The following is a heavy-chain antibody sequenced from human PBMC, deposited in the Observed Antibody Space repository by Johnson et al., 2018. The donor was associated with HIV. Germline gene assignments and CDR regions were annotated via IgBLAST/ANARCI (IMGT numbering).Heavy chain of an antibody. V-gene: IGHV3-33*08. Sequence: QMLLVESGGGLAQPGRSLRLSCAASGFTFDDYAMHWVRQAPGKGLEWVAVIWYDGSNKYYADSVKGRFTISRDNSKNTLYLQMNSLRAEDTAVYYCVRPAAAGRDDAFDIWGQGTMVTVSS. D-gene: IGHD6-13*01. J-gene: IGHJ3*02. CDR2: IWYDGSNK. CDR3: VRPAAAGRDDAFDI. CDR1: GFTFDDYA.